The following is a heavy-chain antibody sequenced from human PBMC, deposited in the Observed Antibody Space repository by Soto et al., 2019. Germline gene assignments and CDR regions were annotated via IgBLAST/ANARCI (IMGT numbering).Heavy chain of an antibody. J-gene: IGHJ3*02. D-gene: IGHD7-27*01. Sequence: EMQLVESGGGLVKPGGSLRLSCAASGFTFSNSYMSWVRQTPGKGLEWVGRIKRKSDGETTDYAVPVKGRFTISRDDAKSTVYLQMNSPKTEDTAMYYCGTGSAFDIWGQGTMVTVSS. V-gene: IGHV3-15*01. CDR3: GTGSAFDI. CDR1: GFTFSNSY. CDR2: IKRKSDGETT.